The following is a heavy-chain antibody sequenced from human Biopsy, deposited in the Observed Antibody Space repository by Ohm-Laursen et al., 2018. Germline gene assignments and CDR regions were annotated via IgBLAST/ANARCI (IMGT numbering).Heavy chain of an antibody. Sequence: ASVKVSCKASGGTSNSFAISWVRQAPGQGLEWLGGNIPILGTGNYAQKFQDRVTVAADTSTSTATMELRSLRSDDTAVYYCATKLTGYFHHWGQGTLVIVSS. CDR2: NIPILGTG. CDR1: GGTSNSFA. V-gene: IGHV1-69*06. D-gene: IGHD3-9*01. CDR3: ATKLTGYFHH. J-gene: IGHJ1*01.